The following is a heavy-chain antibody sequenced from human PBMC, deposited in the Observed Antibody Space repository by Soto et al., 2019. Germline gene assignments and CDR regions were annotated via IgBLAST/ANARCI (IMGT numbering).Heavy chain of an antibody. CDR3: ARDPYYGSGTYSSAFDI. D-gene: IGHD3-10*01. CDR2: IYYSGST. CDR1: VGSISSGYYY. Sequence: LXLTCTVSVGSISSGYYYWIWIRQPPGKGLEWIAYIYYSGSTYYNPSLQSRITISVDTSKNQFSLRLSSVTAADTAVYYCARDPYYGSGTYSSAFDIWGQGTMVTVSS. J-gene: IGHJ3*02. V-gene: IGHV4-30-4*01.